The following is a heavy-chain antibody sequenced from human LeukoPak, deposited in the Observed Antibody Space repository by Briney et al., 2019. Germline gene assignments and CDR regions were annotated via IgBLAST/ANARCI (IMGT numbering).Heavy chain of an antibody. CDR1: GFLFSSHG. D-gene: IGHD5-12*01. CDR3: AQVGIVALFDY. V-gene: IGHV3-30*02. CDR2: IWYDGCNK. J-gene: IGHJ4*02. Sequence: GGSLRLSCAACGFLFSSHGMLGVRQAPGRGREWVAGIWYDGCNKYYADSVKGRFTIPRDNSKNTLYHQMKSLRAADTAVYYCAQVGIVALFDYWGQGTLVTVSS.